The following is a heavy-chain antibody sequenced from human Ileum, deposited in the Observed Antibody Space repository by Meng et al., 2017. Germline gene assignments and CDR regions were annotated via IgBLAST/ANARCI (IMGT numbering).Heavy chain of an antibody. Sequence: QLQLEESGPGLGRPSGPPCLTCAGASGSISSNTYWSWFRQPPGKGLEWIGQISHSGSAYYNPSLKSRVTMSVDKSKSQFSLMLTSVTAADTAIYYCARHGGYSQDFWGQGTLVTVSS. J-gene: IGHJ4*02. CDR3: ARHGGYSQDF. D-gene: IGHD4-23*01. V-gene: IGHV4-4*02. CDR2: ISHSGSA. CDR1: SGSISSNTY.